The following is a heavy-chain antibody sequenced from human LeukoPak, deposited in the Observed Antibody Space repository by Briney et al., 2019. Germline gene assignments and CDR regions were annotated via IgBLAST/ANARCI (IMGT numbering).Heavy chain of an antibody. CDR1: GFTFSNYA. V-gene: IGHV3-30*04. D-gene: IGHD6-19*01. J-gene: IGHJ5*02. Sequence: GGSLRLSCAASGFTFSNYAMHWVRRAPDKGLEWVAIISYDGNTKYYVDSVKGRFTISRDNSKNTLYLQVNSLRAEDTAVYYCARHSSRWYDGGISWFDPWGQGTLVTVSS. CDR3: ARHSSRWYDGGISWFDP. CDR2: ISYDGNTK.